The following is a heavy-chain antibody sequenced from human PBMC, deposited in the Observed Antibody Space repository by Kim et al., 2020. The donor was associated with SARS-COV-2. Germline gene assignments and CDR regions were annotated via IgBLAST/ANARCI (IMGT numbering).Heavy chain of an antibody. CDR3: ARVVAVAGTYFDY. Sequence: CTPLPKGRVPISVDTSKNQFSLKLSSVTAADTAVYYWARVVAVAGTYFDYWGQGTLVTVSS. V-gene: IGHV4-30-2*04. J-gene: IGHJ4*02. D-gene: IGHD6-19*01.